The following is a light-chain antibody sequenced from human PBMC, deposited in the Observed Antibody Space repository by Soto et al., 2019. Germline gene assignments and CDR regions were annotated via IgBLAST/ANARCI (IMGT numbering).Light chain of an antibody. CDR2: GAS. Sequence: TQSQGIRSVSPGERISLSCRSCQSVSSNLAWYQQKLGQAPRLLIYGASTRATGIPARFSGSGSGTEFTLTISSLQSEDFAVYYCQQYNIWPPITFGQGTRLEIK. J-gene: IGKJ5*01. CDR1: QSVSSN. V-gene: IGKV3-15*01. CDR3: QQYNIWPPIT.